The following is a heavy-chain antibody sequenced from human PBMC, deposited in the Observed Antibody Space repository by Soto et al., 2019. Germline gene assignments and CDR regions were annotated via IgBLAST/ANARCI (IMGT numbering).Heavy chain of an antibody. CDR3: ARERGELLKGHVGFDP. Sequence: SVKVSCKASGGTFSNYAISWVRQAPGQGLEWMGGIIPIFGTANYAQKFQGRVTITADESTSTAYMELSSLRSEDTAVYYCARERGELLKGHVGFDPWGKGTLFTVSS. CDR2: IIPIFGTA. V-gene: IGHV1-69*13. D-gene: IGHD1-26*01. J-gene: IGHJ5*02. CDR1: GGTFSNYA.